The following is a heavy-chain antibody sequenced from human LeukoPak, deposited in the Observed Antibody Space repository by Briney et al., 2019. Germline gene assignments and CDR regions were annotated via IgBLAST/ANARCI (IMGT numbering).Heavy chain of an antibody. D-gene: IGHD6-13*01. CDR1: GFTFSSYA. V-gene: IGHV3-30*04. Sequence: GGSLRLSCAASGFTFSSYAMHWVRQAPGKGLEWVAVISYDGSNKYYADSVKGRLTISRDNSKNTLYLQMNSLRAEDTAVYYCAGVDSSSAFDPWGQGTLVTVSS. J-gene: IGHJ5*02. CDR2: ISYDGSNK. CDR3: AGVDSSSAFDP.